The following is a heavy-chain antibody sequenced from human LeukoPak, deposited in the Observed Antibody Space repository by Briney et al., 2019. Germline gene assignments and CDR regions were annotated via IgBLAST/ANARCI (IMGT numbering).Heavy chain of an antibody. V-gene: IGHV3-48*03. CDR1: GFTFSIYE. CDR3: AKERSFGTWLGDY. D-gene: IGHD2/OR15-2a*01. J-gene: IGHJ4*02. Sequence: PGGSLRLSCAASGFTFSIYEMNWVRQAPGKGLEWVSFISGSGSTIHFADSVKGRFTISRDNAKNSLYLQMNSLRAEDTAVYYCAKERSFGTWLGDYWGQGTLVTVSS. CDR2: ISGSGSTI.